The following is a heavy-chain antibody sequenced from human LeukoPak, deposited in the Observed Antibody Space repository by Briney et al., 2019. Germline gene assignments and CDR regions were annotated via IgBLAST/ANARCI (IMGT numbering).Heavy chain of an antibody. D-gene: IGHD3-10*01. CDR1: GGSISSYY. CDR3: ARHSRYYYGSGSPNWFDP. Sequence: SETLSLTCTVSGGSISSYYWSWIRQPPGKGLEWIWYIYTSGSTNYNPSLKSRVTISVDTSKNQFSLKLSSATAADTAVYYCARHSRYYYGSGSPNWFDPWGQGTLVTVSS. J-gene: IGHJ5*02. CDR2: IYTSGST. V-gene: IGHV4-4*09.